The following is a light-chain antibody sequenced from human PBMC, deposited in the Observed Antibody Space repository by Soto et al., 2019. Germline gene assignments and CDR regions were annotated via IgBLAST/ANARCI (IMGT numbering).Light chain of an antibody. CDR3: QHSYTSPFT. CDR2: AAS. CDR1: QSISRY. V-gene: IGKV1-39*01. J-gene: IGKJ3*01. Sequence: DIQMTQSPSSLSASVGDKITITCRASQSISRYLNWYQQKPGKPPNLLIYAASNLQSGVPSRFRGIGFGTDFTLTISSLQPEDFATYHCQHSYTSPFTFGPGTKVDIK.